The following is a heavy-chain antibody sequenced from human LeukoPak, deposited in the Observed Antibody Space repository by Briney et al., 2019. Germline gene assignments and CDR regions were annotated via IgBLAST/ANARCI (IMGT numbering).Heavy chain of an antibody. D-gene: IGHD3-22*01. V-gene: IGHV1-2*02. CDR3: ARGPYYDSSGYYYDY. Sequence: ASVKVSCKASGYTFTDYYIHWLRQAPGQGLAWMGWINPNSGATDYAQKFQGRATMTRDTSITTAYMELSRLKSDDTAVYYCARGPYYDSSGYYYDYWGQGTLVTVSS. CDR1: GYTFTDYY. CDR2: INPNSGAT. J-gene: IGHJ4*02.